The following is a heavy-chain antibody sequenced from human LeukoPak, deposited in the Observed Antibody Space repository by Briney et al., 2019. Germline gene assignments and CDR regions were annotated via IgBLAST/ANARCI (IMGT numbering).Heavy chain of an antibody. CDR1: GGSISSYY. J-gene: IGHJ4*02. CDR2: IYSTGST. D-gene: IGHD6-13*01. Sequence: SETLSLTCTVSGGSISSYYWSWIRQPAGKGLEWIGRIYSTGSTNYSPSLKSRVTMSVDTSKNQFSLRLRSVTAADTAVYYCARQIASAGTAGFDFWGQGALVTVSS. CDR3: ARQIASAGTAGFDF. V-gene: IGHV4-4*07.